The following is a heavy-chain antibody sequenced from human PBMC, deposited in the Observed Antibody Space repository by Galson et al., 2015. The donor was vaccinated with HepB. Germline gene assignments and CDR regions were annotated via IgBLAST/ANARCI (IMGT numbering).Heavy chain of an antibody. Sequence: CAISGYSVSSNSAAWNWIRQSPSRGLEWLGRTYYRSMWYNDYAVSVKSRITINPDTSENQFSLQLNSVTPEDTAVYYCARSGTVGYYDYVWGSYRHFDYWGQGTLVTVSS. CDR3: ARSGTVGYYDYVWGSYRHFDY. CDR2: TYYRSMWYN. CDR1: GYSVSSNSAA. V-gene: IGHV6-1*01. J-gene: IGHJ4*02. D-gene: IGHD3-16*02.